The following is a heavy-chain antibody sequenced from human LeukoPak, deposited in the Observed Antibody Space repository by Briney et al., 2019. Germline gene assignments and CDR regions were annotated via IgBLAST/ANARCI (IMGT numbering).Heavy chain of an antibody. J-gene: IGHJ4*02. CDR2: IYYSGST. CDR3: XXXXXXXYFDY. V-gene: IGHV4-59*01. Sequence: VXXXSXXSYXWSWIRQPPXKGXXXIGYIYYSGSTXYNPSLKSRVTISVEXXKNQFSLKLSSVTAADTAVYYYXXXXXXXYFDYWGQGTLVTVSS. CDR1: XXSXXSYX.